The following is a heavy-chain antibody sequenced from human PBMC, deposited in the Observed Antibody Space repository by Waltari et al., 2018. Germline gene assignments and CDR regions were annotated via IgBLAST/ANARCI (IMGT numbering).Heavy chain of an antibody. CDR1: EYNFGSYW. V-gene: IGHV5-51*01. J-gene: IGHJ4*02. CDR3: ARDRTIRGVDYYDH. Sequence: EVQLVQSGAEVKEPGESLRISCKGSEYNFGSYWIAWVRQMHGKGLEWMGIIYPCDSDTRYRPSFEGQVTMSADKSINTAYLQWSSLKATDTATYYCARDRTIRGVDYYDHWGQGTQVTVSS. D-gene: IGHD3-10*01. CDR2: IYPCDSDT.